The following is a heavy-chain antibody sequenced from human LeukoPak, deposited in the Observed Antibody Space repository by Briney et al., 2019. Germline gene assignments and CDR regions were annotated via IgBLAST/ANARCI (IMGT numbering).Heavy chain of an antibody. D-gene: IGHD2-21*01. J-gene: IGHJ4*02. CDR1: GFTFSTYW. CDR2: ISSDGSDT. V-gene: IGHV3-74*01. Sequence: GSLGLSCAVSGFTFSTYWMHWVRQAPGKGLVWVSRISSDGSDTTYADSVKGRFTVSRDNAKNTLYLQMNSLRAEDTAVYYCARLWGSVSGYFDYWGQGTLVTVSS. CDR3: ARLWGSVSGYFDY.